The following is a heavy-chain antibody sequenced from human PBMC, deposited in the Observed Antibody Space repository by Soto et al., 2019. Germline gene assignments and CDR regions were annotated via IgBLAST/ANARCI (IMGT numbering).Heavy chain of an antibody. J-gene: IGHJ4*02. V-gene: IGHV4-39*01. CDR1: GGSMSSSSYY. Sequence: QLQLQESGPGLVKPSETLSLTCTVSGGSMSSSSYYWGWIRQPPGTGLEWVGSIYYSGSSYYNPSLTSRVAISVDTSKNQFSLRLSSVTAADTAVYYCARHDRQGSTYYDFWSGYYPFDYWGQGTLVTVSS. CDR2: IYYSGSS. D-gene: IGHD3-3*01. CDR3: ARHDRQGSTYYDFWSGYYPFDY.